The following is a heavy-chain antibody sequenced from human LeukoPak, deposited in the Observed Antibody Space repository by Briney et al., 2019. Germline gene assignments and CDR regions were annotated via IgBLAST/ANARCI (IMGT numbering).Heavy chain of an antibody. D-gene: IGHD3-22*01. CDR3: AKDRPDYYDSSGYYLRGYFDH. J-gene: IGHJ4*02. CDR2: ISGSGGST. V-gene: IGHV3-23*01. Sequence: GGSLRLSCAASGFTFSSYGMSWVRQAPGKGLEWVSAISGSGGSTYYADSVKGRFTISRDNSKNTLYLQMNSLRAEDTAVYYCAKDRPDYYDSSGYYLRGYFDHWGQGTLVTVSS. CDR1: GFTFSSYG.